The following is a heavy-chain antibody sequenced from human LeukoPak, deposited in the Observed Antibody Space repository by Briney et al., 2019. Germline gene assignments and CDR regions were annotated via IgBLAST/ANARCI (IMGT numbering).Heavy chain of an antibody. CDR3: ATTPSSTPPDY. CDR1: GITFSSLA. J-gene: IGHJ4*02. CDR2: VGSSGVNT. Sequence: QTGGSLRLSCAASGITFSSLAMAWVRQAPGKGLEWVSTVGSSGVNTHYADSVKGRFTISRDHSKSTLHLQMNSLRVEDTALYYCATTPSSTPPDYWGQGTLVTVSS. D-gene: IGHD6-13*01. V-gene: IGHV3-23*01.